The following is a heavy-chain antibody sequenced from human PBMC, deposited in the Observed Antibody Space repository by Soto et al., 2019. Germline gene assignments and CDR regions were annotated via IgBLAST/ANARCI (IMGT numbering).Heavy chain of an antibody. CDR1: GFTFSSYG. J-gene: IGHJ4*02. D-gene: IGHD3-3*01. V-gene: IGHV3-33*06. Sequence: GGSLRLSCAASGFTFSSYGMHWVRQAPGKGLEWVAVIWYDGSNKYYADSVKGRFTISRDNSKNTLYLQMNSLRAEDTAVYFCAKGSSGLRFLEWLSPHDYWGQGTLVTVSS. CDR3: AKGSSGLRFLEWLSPHDY. CDR2: IWYDGSNK.